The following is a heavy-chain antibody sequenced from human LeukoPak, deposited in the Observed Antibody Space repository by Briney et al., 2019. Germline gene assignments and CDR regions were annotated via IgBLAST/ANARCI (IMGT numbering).Heavy chain of an antibody. Sequence: SETLSLTCTVSGGSISSGGYYWSWIRQHPGKGLEWIGYIYYSGSTYYNPSLKSRVTISVDTSKNQFSLKLSSVTAADTAVYYCARESLGGLVLEGIGVTDYWGQGTLVTVSS. V-gene: IGHV4-31*03. D-gene: IGHD3-22*01. CDR1: GGSISSGGYY. CDR3: ARESLGGLVLEGIGVTDY. CDR2: IYYSGST. J-gene: IGHJ4*02.